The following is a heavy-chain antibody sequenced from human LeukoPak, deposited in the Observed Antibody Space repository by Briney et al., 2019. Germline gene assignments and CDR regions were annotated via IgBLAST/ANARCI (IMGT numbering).Heavy chain of an antibody. D-gene: IGHD1-26*01. CDR1: GGTFSSYA. CDR3: ARDLPSGGCDY. CDR2: IIPIFGTA. Sequence: EASVKVSCKASGGTFSSYAISWVRQAPGQGLEWMGRIIPIFGTANYAQKFQGRVTTTTDESTSTAYMELSSLRSEDTAVYYCARDLPSGGCDYWGQGTLVTVSS. V-gene: IGHV1-69*05. J-gene: IGHJ4*02.